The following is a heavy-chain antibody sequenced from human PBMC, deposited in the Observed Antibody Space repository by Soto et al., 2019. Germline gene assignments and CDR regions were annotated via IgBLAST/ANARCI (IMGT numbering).Heavy chain of an antibody. V-gene: IGHV2-5*02. J-gene: IGHJ6*04. CDR3: TNKGTYPDSSACGRDCYMDV. CDR2: IYWDDQK. CDR1: GFSFTTYGVG. D-gene: IGHD6-6*01. Sequence: QITLKESGPTLVKPTQTLTLTCTFSGFSFTTYGVGVGWIRQAPGKAPEWLALIYWDDQKTFRSSLESRLTITKATYKDQVVLTITNMDPVDTATYYCTNKGTYPDSSACGRDCYMDVWGKGTTVTVSS.